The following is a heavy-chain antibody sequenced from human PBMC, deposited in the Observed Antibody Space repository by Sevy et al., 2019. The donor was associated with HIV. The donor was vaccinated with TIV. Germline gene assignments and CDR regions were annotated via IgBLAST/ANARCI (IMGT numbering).Heavy chain of an antibody. Sequence: GGSLRLSCAASGFTFSSYWMSWVRQAPGKGLEWVANIKQDGSEKYYVDSVKGRFTISRDNAKNSLYLQMNGLRAEDTAVYYCARECAPGFLWSGYPYYYYYGMDVWGQGTTVTVSS. CDR3: ARECAPGFLWSGYPYYYYYGMDV. CDR2: IKQDGSEK. J-gene: IGHJ6*02. V-gene: IGHV3-7*01. CDR1: GFTFSSYW. D-gene: IGHD3-3*01.